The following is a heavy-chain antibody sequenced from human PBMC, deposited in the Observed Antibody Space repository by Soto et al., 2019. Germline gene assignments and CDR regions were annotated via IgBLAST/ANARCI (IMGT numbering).Heavy chain of an antibody. J-gene: IGHJ4*02. V-gene: IGHV1-69*19. D-gene: IGHD3-22*01. CDR1: GGIFSSYA. CDR3: ARGGSGYVTVNEF. CDR2: IIPIFGTA. Sequence: QEQLVQSGAEVKKPRSSVKVSCKASGGIFSSYAISWERQAPGQGLEWMGVIIPIFGTANYAQKFQVRVTLTADESTNTAYMDLSRLKSEDRATYYFARGGSGYVTVNEFWGKGAMVTVSP.